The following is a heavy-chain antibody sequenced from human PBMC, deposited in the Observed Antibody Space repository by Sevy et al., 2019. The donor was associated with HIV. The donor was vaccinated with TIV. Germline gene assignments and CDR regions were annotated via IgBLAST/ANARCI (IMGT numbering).Heavy chain of an antibody. V-gene: IGHV3-23*01. Sequence: GGSLRLSCPASGFTFSSYAMSWVRQAPGKGLEWVSAISGSGGRTYYADSVKGRFTISRDNSKNTLYLQMNSLRAEDTAVYYCAKDLISGSYGGFFDYWGQGTLVTVSS. CDR2: ISGSGGRT. D-gene: IGHD1-26*01. CDR1: GFTFSSYA. J-gene: IGHJ4*02. CDR3: AKDLISGSYGGFFDY.